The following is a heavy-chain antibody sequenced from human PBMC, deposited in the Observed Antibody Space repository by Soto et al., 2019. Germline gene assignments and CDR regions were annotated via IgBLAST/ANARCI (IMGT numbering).Heavy chain of an antibody. CDR3: ARRWGTTFDF. V-gene: IGHV4-59*08. CDR1: GGSISSYY. Sequence: QVQLQESGPGLVKPSETLSLTCTVSGGSISSYYWSWIRQPPGKGLEWIGYIYYSGSTNYNPSLMSRVTISVDTSKNQFSLKLSSVTAADTAVYYCARRWGTTFDFWGQGTLVTVSP. CDR2: IYYSGST. J-gene: IGHJ4*02. D-gene: IGHD3-16*01.